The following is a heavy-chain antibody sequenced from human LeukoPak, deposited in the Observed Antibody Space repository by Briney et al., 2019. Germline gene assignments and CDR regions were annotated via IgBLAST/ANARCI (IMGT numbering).Heavy chain of an antibody. CDR1: GFTFDDYA. V-gene: IGHV3-9*01. D-gene: IGHD6-13*01. Sequence: GGSLRLSCAASGFTFDDYAMHWVRQAPGKGLEWVSGIGWNSGGIVYADSVKGRFTISKDNAKKSLYLQMNSLGAEDTALYYCVKVTAAGFVDHWGQGTLVTVSS. J-gene: IGHJ4*02. CDR3: VKVTAAGFVDH. CDR2: IGWNSGGI.